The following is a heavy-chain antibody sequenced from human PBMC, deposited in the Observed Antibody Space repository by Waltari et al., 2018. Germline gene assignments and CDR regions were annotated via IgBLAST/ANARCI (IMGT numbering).Heavy chain of an antibody. D-gene: IGHD1-26*01. CDR2: IYCSGGT. J-gene: IGHJ4*02. V-gene: IGHV3-23*03. Sequence: EVQMLASGGGLVQPGGSLRLSCAASGFTCSSYAMSGVGQAPGKGMEWVSVIYCSGGTDNLDCVKGLLTITRDNSKNTLYVEVSRRRVSDTTVSYCAKWIWSYFVAFDDCGQGTLVTVSS. CDR1: GFTCSSYA. CDR3: AKWIWSYFVAFDD.